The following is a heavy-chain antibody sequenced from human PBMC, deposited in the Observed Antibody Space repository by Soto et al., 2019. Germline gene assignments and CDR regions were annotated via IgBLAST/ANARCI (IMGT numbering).Heavy chain of an antibody. J-gene: IGHJ4*02. CDR3: AKDIRNLAPTYYFDY. CDR2: ISGSGGST. CDR1: GFTFSSYA. V-gene: IGHV3-23*01. Sequence: GGSLRLSCAASGFTFSSYAMSWVRQAPGKGLEWVSAISGSGGSTYYAESVKGRFTISRDNSKNTLYPQMNSLRAEDTAVFYCAKDIRNLAPTYYFDYWGQGTLVTVSS. D-gene: IGHD3-16*01.